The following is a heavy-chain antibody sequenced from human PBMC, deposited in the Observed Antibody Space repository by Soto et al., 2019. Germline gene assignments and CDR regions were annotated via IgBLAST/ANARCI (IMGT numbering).Heavy chain of an antibody. D-gene: IGHD5-12*01. V-gene: IGHV4-59*08. CDR1: GGSISSYC. CDR3: TRFTATPAFDP. CDR2: IYYSGST. Sequence: PSETLSLTCTVSGGSISSYCWSWIRQPPGKGLEWIGYIYYSGSTNYNPSLKSRVTISVDTSKNQFSLKLSSVTAADTAVYYCTRFTATPAFDPWGQGTLVTVSS. J-gene: IGHJ5*02.